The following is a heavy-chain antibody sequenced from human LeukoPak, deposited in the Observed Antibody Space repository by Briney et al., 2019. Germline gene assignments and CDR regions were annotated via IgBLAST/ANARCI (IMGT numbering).Heavy chain of an antibody. CDR1: GGSISNHY. V-gene: IGHV4-59*11. J-gene: IGHJ4*02. D-gene: IGHD5-18*01. CDR2: IYYSGST. CDR3: ARVLGYSRPFDY. Sequence: PSETLSLTCTVSGGSISNHYWSWIRQPPGKGLEWIGYIYYSGSTNYNPSLKSRVTISVDTSKNQFSLKLSSVTAADTAVYYCARVLGYSRPFDYWGQGTLVTVSS.